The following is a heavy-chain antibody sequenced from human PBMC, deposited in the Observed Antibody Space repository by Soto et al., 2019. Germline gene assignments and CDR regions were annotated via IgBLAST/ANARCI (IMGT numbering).Heavy chain of an antibody. CDR2: IYPGDSDT. Sequence: GESLKISCKGSGYSFTSYWIGWVRQMPGKGLEWMGIIYPGDSDTRYSPSFQGQVTISADKSISTAYLQWSSLKASDTAMYYCARIQDIVVVPAPFDPWGQGTLVTVSS. V-gene: IGHV5-51*01. D-gene: IGHD2-2*01. J-gene: IGHJ5*02. CDR3: ARIQDIVVVPAPFDP. CDR1: GYSFTSYW.